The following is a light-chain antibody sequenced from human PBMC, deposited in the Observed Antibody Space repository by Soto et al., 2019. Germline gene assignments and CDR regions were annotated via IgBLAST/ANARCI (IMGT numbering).Light chain of an antibody. CDR1: QDIRNY. Sequence: DIPMTQSPPSLSASVGDRVTITCRASQDIRNYLVWYQQKPGKVPKLLIYAASTLQSGVPSRFSGSGSGTDFTLTISGLQPEDVASYYCQKYNNAVWTFGQGTKVEI. CDR3: QKYNNAVWT. J-gene: IGKJ1*01. V-gene: IGKV1-27*01. CDR2: AAS.